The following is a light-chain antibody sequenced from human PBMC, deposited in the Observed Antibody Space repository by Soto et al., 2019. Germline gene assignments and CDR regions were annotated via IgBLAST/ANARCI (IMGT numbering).Light chain of an antibody. CDR2: TNN. J-gene: IGLJ2*01. CDR3: AAWDDSLSVL. V-gene: IGLV1-47*01. Sequence: QSVLTQPPSASGTPGQRVTIACSGSSSNIGSNYVYWYQQLPGTAPKLLIYTNNQRPSGVPDRFSGSKSGTSASLAISGLPSEDEADYYCAAWDDSLSVLFGGGTKLTVL. CDR1: SSNIGSNY.